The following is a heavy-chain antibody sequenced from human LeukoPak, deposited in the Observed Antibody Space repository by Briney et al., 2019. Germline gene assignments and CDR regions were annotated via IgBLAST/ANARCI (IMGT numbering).Heavy chain of an antibody. CDR3: ATNRYSYGYDFDY. CDR2: IIPIFGTA. Sequence: SVKVSCKASGGTFSSYAISWVRQAPGQGLEWMGGIIPIFGTANYAQKFQGRVTITADESTSTAYMELSSLRSEDTAVYYCATNRYSYGYDFDYWGQGTLVTVSS. V-gene: IGHV1-69*13. D-gene: IGHD5-18*01. CDR1: GGTFSSYA. J-gene: IGHJ4*02.